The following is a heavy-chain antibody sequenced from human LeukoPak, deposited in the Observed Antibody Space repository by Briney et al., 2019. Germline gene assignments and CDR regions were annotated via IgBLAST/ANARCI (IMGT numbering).Heavy chain of an antibody. CDR2: ISYDGSNK. V-gene: IGHV3-30-3*02. CDR1: GFTFSSYA. J-gene: IGHJ6*03. CDR3: AKHWSYCSTTSCFFNYYYYYMDV. Sequence: PPGGSLRLSCAASGFTFSSYAMHWVRQAPGKGLEWVAVISYDGSNKYYADSVKGRFTISRDNSKSTLYLQMNNLRAEDTAVYYCAKHWSYCSTTSCFFNYYYYYMDVWGKGTTVTVSS. D-gene: IGHD2-2*01.